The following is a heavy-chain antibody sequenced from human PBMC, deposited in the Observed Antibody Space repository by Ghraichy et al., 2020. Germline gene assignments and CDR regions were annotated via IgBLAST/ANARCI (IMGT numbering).Heavy chain of an antibody. CDR1: GGSVSNSNYY. Sequence: SETLSLTCTVSGGSVSNSNYYWGWIRQPPGKGLEWIGSIYYSGSTYYNPSLKSRVAISVDTSKNQFSLKLNSVTAADTAVYYCASHYWRDRYWFDPWGQGSLVTVSS. CDR3: ASHYWRDRYWFDP. D-gene: IGHD1-1*01. J-gene: IGHJ5*02. V-gene: IGHV4-39*07. CDR2: IYYSGST.